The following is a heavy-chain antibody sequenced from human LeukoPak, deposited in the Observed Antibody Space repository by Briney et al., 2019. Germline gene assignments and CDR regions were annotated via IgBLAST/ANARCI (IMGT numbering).Heavy chain of an antibody. Sequence: PGGSLRLSCAASGFTFSSYEMNWVRQAPGKGLEWVSVIYSGGSTYYADSVKGRFTISRDNSKNTPYLQMNSLRAEDTAVYYCASGDMYYDILTGYYSGYWGQGTLVTVSS. V-gene: IGHV3-66*01. J-gene: IGHJ4*02. D-gene: IGHD3-9*01. CDR3: ASGDMYYDILTGYYSGY. CDR1: GFTFSSYE. CDR2: IYSGGST.